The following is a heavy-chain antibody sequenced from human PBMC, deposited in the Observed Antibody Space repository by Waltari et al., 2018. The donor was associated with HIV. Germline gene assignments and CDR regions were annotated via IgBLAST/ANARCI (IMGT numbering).Heavy chain of an antibody. V-gene: IGHV3-15*06. D-gene: IGHD1-26*01. CDR2: IKSEANGKTG. J-gene: IGHJ3*01. CDR3: SWDDKAVFDY. Sequence: EVKLVESGGDLVKAGGSLRLSCAASGFKFRDAWMSWVRQTPVGALQGIGTIKSEANGKTGYYLEALKRRFTISRDDSKEMSYLQIDGLKTDDTATYFCSWDDKAVFDYWGLGTTVIVSS. CDR1: GFKFRDAW.